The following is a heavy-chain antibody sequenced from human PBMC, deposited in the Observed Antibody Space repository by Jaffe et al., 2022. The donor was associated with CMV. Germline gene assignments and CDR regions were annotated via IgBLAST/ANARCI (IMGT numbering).Heavy chain of an antibody. J-gene: IGHJ6*03. CDR1: GGSISSYY. Sequence: QVQLQESGPGLVKPSETLSLTCTVSGGSISSYYWSWIRQPPGKGLEWIGYIYYSGSTNYNPSLKSRVTISVDTSKNQFSLKLSSVTAADTAVYYCARITAAGRYYYYMDVWGKGTTVTVSS. CDR2: IYYSGST. CDR3: ARITAAGRYYYYMDV. D-gene: IGHD6-13*01. V-gene: IGHV4-59*08.